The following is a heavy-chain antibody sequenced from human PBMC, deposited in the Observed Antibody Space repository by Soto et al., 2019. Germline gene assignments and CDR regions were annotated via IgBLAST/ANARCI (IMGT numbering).Heavy chain of an antibody. Sequence: GRSLRLSWSVSGFTFSSYAMHWVRQAPGKGLEYVSAIDSDGGSTYLADSVKGRFTISTDNFKNTLYLEMSSLRGEDTALYYCVETRVAVRGLMGYYYGMDVWGQGTTVTVSS. D-gene: IGHD3-10*01. CDR3: VETRVAVRGLMGYYYGMDV. CDR1: GFTFSSYA. V-gene: IGHV3-64D*08. J-gene: IGHJ6*02. CDR2: IDSDGGST.